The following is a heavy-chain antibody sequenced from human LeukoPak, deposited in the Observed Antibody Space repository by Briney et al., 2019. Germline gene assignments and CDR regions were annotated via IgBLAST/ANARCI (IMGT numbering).Heavy chain of an antibody. V-gene: IGHV3-33*01. Sequence: GGSLRLSCATSGFTFSTYGIHWVRQAPDKGLEWVAAIWPDGSYKYYADSVKGRFTISRDNSKNTVYLQMNTLRDEDTAVYYCARAVGPFDYWGQGTLVTVSS. J-gene: IGHJ4*02. CDR1: GFTFSTYG. D-gene: IGHD3-16*01. CDR2: IWPDGSYK. CDR3: ARAVGPFDY.